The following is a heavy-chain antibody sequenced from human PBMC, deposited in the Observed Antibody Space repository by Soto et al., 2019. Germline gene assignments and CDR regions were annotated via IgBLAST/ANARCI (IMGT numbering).Heavy chain of an antibody. D-gene: IGHD2-15*01. CDR2: ISGSGGNT. V-gene: IGHV3-23*01. CDR3: AKVFRYCSGASCYQNYMDV. CDR1: GFTFSSYA. J-gene: IGHJ6*03. Sequence: EVQLLESGGGLVQPGGSLILSCAASGFTFSSYAMSWVREAPGKGLEWVSAISGSGGNTYYADSVKGRFTISRDNSKNTLYLQMNSLRAEDTAVYYCAKVFRYCSGASCYQNYMDVWGKGTTVTVSS.